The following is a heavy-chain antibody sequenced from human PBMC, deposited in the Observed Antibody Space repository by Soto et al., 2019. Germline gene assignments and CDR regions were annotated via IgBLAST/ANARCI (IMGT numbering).Heavy chain of an antibody. CDR1: GYTFTSYG. Sequence: QVQLVQSGAEVKKPGASVKVSCKASGYTFTSYGISWVRQAPGQGLEWMGGVSAYTGNTNYAQHLQGRVTMTTDTSTTTAYMELRSLRSDDTAVYYCARFQVVTPLDYWGQGTLVTVSS. CDR3: ARFQVVTPLDY. CDR2: VSAYTGNT. D-gene: IGHD2-21*02. J-gene: IGHJ4*02. V-gene: IGHV1-18*01.